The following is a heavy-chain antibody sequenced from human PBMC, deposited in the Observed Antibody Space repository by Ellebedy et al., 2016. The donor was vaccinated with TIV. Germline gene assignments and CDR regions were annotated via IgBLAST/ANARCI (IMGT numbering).Heavy chain of an antibody. CDR3: AKDGSLRYFDWFGDY. CDR1: GFTFSSYA. Sequence: GGSLRLSCAASGFTFSSYAMSWVRQAPGKGLEWVSVISGSSGSTYYADSVKGRFTISRDNSKNTLYLQTNSLRAEDTAVYYCAKDGSLRYFDWFGDYWGQGTLVTVSS. V-gene: IGHV3-23*01. CDR2: ISGSSGST. D-gene: IGHD3-9*01. J-gene: IGHJ4*02.